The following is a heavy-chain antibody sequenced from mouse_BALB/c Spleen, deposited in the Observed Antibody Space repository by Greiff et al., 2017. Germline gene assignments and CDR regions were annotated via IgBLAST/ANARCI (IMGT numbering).Heavy chain of an antibody. CDR1: GFTFSSYG. CDR3: ARDGDGYRDYYAMDY. V-gene: IGHV5-6-3*01. Sequence: EVQLQESGGGLVQPGGSLKLSCAASGFTFSSYGMSWVRQTPDKRLELVATINSNGGSTYYPDSVKGRFTISRDNAKNTLYLQMSSLKSEDTAMYYCARDGDGYRDYYAMDYWGQGTSVTVSS. D-gene: IGHD2-3*01. J-gene: IGHJ4*01. CDR2: INSNGGST.